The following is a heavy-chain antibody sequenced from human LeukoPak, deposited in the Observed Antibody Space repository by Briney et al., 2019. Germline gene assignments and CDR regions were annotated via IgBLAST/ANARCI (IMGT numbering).Heavy chain of an antibody. D-gene: IGHD2-2*01. J-gene: IGHJ4*02. CDR3: AKDYAGYCSSTSCYGAIDY. V-gene: IGHV3-30*18. Sequence: GGSPRLSCAASGFTFSSYGMHWGRQAPGKGLEWVAVLSYDGSNKYYADSVKGRFTISRDNSKNTLYPQMNSLRAEDTAVYYCAKDYAGYCSSTSCYGAIDYWGQGTLVTVSS. CDR1: GFTFSSYG. CDR2: LSYDGSNK.